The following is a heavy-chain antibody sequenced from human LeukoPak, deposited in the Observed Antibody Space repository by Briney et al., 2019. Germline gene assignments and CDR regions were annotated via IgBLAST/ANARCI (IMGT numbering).Heavy chain of an antibody. J-gene: IGHJ5*02. V-gene: IGHV3-48*04. CDR3: ARVRAMVIGVDWFDP. Sequence: GGSLRLSCAAASGFTFSSYGMHWVRQAPGKGLEWVSYISSSGGTIYYADSVKGRFTISRDNAKNSLSLQMNSLRAEDTAVYYCARVRAMVIGVDWFDPWGQGTLVTVSS. D-gene: IGHD5-18*01. CDR1: GFTFSSYG. CDR2: ISSSGGTI.